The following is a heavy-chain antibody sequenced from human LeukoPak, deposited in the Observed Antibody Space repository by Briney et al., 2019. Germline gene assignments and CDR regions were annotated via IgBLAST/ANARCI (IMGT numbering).Heavy chain of an antibody. Sequence: SVKVSCKASGGTFISYAISWVRQAPGQGLEWMGGIIPIFGTANYAQKFQGRVTITADESTSTAYMELSSLRSEDTAVYYCAREYPPRFGSSFDHWGQGTLVTVSS. CDR3: AREYPPRFGSSFDH. CDR2: IIPIFGTA. V-gene: IGHV1-69*01. J-gene: IGHJ4*02. D-gene: IGHD6-6*01. CDR1: GGTFISYA.